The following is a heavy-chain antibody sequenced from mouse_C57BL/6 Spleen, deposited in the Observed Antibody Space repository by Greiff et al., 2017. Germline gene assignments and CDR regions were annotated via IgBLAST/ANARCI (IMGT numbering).Heavy chain of an antibody. CDR2: IYPGSGNT. D-gene: IGHD1-1*01. V-gene: IGHV1-76*01. CDR3: AREGDYYGSSPHWYFDV. J-gene: IGHJ1*03. CDR1: GYTFTDYY. Sequence: VKLQESGAELVRPGASVKLSCKASGYTFTDYYINWVKQRPGQGLEWIARIYPGSGNTYYNEKFKGKATLTAEKSSSTAYMQLSSLTSEDSAVYFCAREGDYYGSSPHWYFDVWGTGTTVTVSS.